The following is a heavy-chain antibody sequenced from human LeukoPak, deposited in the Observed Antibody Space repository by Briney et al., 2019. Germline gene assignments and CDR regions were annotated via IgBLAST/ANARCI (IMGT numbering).Heavy chain of an antibody. CDR3: AKFGLAGSGRYHDAFDI. CDR1: GFTFSSYE. J-gene: IGHJ3*02. V-gene: IGHV3-48*03. Sequence: GGSLRLSCAASGFTFSSYEMNWVRQAPGKGLEWVSYISSSGSTIYYADSVKGRSTVSRDNSKNTLYLQMNSLRAEDTAVYYCAKFGLAGSGRYHDAFDIWGQGTMVTVSS. D-gene: IGHD3-10*01. CDR2: ISSSGSTI.